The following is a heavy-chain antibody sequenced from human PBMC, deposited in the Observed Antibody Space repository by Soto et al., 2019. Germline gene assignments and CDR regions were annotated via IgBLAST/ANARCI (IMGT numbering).Heavy chain of an antibody. D-gene: IGHD2-15*01. J-gene: IGHJ6*02. CDR3: ARGSCSGGSCYSFYYYYGMDV. CDR1: GGTFSSYA. CDR2: IIPIFGTA. Sequence: QVQLVQSGAEVKKPGSSVKVSCKASGGTFSSYAISWVRQAPGQGLEWMGGIIPIFGTANYAQKFQGRVTITADKSTSTAYMELSSLRSEDTAVYYCARGSCSGGSCYSFYYYYGMDVWGQGPTVTVSS. V-gene: IGHV1-69*06.